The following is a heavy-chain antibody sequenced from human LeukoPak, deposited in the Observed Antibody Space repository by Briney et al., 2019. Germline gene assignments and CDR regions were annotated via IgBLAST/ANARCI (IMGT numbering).Heavy chain of an antibody. CDR1: GGSISSSSSY. D-gene: IGHD6-13*01. CDR3: ARRPDFIAAAGSRRWDRPFDP. J-gene: IGHJ5*02. CDR2: IYYSGST. V-gene: IGHV4-39*01. Sequence: SETLSLTCTVSGGSISSSSSYWGWIRQPPGKGLEWIGSIYYSGSTYYNPSLKSRVTISVDTSKNQFSLKLSSVTAADTAVYYCARRPDFIAAAGSRRWDRPFDPWGQGTLVTVSS.